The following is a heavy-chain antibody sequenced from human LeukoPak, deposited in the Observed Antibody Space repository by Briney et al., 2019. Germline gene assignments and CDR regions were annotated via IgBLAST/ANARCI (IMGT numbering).Heavy chain of an antibody. V-gene: IGHV3-33*08. Sequence: PGGSLRLSCAASGFTFSVYGIHWVRQAPGKGLEWVAVIWYDGSNKYYADSVKGRFTISRDNSKNTLYLQMNSLRAEDTAVYYCARDQGSSDFDYWGQGTLVTVSS. CDR2: IWYDGSNK. D-gene: IGHD2-2*01. CDR1: GFTFSVYG. CDR3: ARDQGSSDFDY. J-gene: IGHJ4*02.